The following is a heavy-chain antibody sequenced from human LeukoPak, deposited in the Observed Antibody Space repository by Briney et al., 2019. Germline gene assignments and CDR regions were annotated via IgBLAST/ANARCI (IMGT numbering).Heavy chain of an antibody. CDR1: GFTFSSYG. D-gene: IGHD1-14*01. CDR3: AHIGSTGNWYFDL. J-gene: IGHJ2*01. Sequence: GGSLRLSCAASGFTFSSYGMSWVRQAPEKGLEWVSSISGSGDYIYYADSVKGRFTISRDNSKNTLYLQMNNLRAEDTAVYYCAHIGSTGNWYFDLWGHGTPVTVSS. V-gene: IGHV3-23*01. CDR2: ISGSGDYI.